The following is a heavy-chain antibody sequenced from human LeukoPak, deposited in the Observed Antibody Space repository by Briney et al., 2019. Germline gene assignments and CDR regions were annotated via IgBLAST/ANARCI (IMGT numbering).Heavy chain of an antibody. CDR2: ISALYGHT. V-gene: IGHV1-18*01. D-gene: IGHD2-8*02. CDR3: ARDFYHGHCAGLSCFLLDS. Sequence: ASVKVSCKASGYTFTSYGISWVRQAPGQGLEWMGWISALYGHTNYAQKFQGRVTMTTDTSTSTAYMELRSLRSDDTAVYYCARDFYHGHCAGLSCFLLDSWGQGALVIVSS. CDR1: GYTFTSYG. J-gene: IGHJ4*02.